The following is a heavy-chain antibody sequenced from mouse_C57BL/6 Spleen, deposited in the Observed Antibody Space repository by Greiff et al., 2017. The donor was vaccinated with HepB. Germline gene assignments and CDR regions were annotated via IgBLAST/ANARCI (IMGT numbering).Heavy chain of an antibody. V-gene: IGHV1-69*01. CDR3: ARLEGYYYAMDY. Sequence: VQLQQSGAELVMPGASVKLSCKASGYTFTSYWMHWVKQRPGQGLEWIGEIDPSDSYTNYNQKFKGKSTLTVDKSSSTAYMQLSSLTSEDSAVYYCARLEGYYYAMDYWGQGTSVTVSS. CDR1: GYTFTSYW. J-gene: IGHJ4*01. CDR2: IDPSDSYT.